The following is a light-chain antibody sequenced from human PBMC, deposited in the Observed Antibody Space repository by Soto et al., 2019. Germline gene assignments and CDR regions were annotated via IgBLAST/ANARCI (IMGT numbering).Light chain of an antibody. Sequence: TTHSPDSLTVYLGETATITFKASQTVLYSCNNKNYLAWYQQKPGQPPKLLIYWASTRESGVPDRFSGSGSGTDFTLTISSLQAEDVAVYYCQQYYSTPLTFGGGTKVDIK. V-gene: IGKV4-1*01. CDR1: QTVLYSCNNKNY. CDR3: QQYYSTPLT. J-gene: IGKJ4*01. CDR2: WAS.